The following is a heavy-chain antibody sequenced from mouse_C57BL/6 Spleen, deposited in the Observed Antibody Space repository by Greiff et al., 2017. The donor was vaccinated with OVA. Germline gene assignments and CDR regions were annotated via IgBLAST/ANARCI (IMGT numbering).Heavy chain of an antibody. CDR1: GYTFTDYE. D-gene: IGHD1-1*01. Sequence: VQLVESGAELVRPGASVTLSCKASGYTFTDYEMHWVKQTPVHGLEWIGAIDPETGGTAYNQKFKGKAILTADKSSSTAYMELRSLTSEDSAVYYCTRAGGSSPWFAYWGQGTLVTVSA. CDR2: IDPETGGT. J-gene: IGHJ3*01. CDR3: TRAGGSSPWFAY. V-gene: IGHV1-15*01.